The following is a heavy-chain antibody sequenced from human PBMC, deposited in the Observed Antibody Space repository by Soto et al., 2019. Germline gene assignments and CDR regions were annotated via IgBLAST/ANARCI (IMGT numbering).Heavy chain of an antibody. V-gene: IGHV1-3*01. CDR2: INAGNGNT. D-gene: IGHD3-22*01. CDR3: ARSTYYYDSSGYYYFDYYGMDV. Sequence: ASVKVFCKASGYTFTSYAMHWVRQAPGQRLEWMGWINAGNGNTKYSQKFQGRVTITRDTSASTAYMELSSLRSEDTAVYYCARSTYYYDSSGYYYFDYYGMDVWGQGTTVTVSS. CDR1: GYTFTSYA. J-gene: IGHJ6*02.